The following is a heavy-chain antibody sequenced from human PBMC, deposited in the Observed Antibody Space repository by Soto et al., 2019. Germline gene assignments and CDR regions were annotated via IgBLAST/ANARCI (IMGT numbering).Heavy chain of an antibody. Sequence: ASVKVSCKASGCPFSSFAMHWVRQAPGQRLEWMGWINAGNDNTKYSQKFQGRVTITRDTSANTVYMELSSLRSEDTSVYYCARGGGSFPYFESWGQGTLVTVSS. CDR3: ARGGGSFPYFES. CDR2: INAGNDNT. CDR1: GCPFSSFA. V-gene: IGHV1-3*01. J-gene: IGHJ4*02. D-gene: IGHD1-26*01.